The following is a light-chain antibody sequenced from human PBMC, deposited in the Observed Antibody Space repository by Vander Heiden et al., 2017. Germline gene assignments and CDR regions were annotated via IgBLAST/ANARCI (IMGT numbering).Light chain of an antibody. V-gene: IGKV2-28*01. CDR1: QSLLHSNGYNF. Sequence: DIVMTQSPLSLPVTPGEPASISCRSSQSLLHSNGYNFLDWYLQTPGQSPQLLIYLGSNRASGVPDRFSGSGSGTDFTLKISRVEAEDVGVYYCMQALQTPWTFGQGTKLEIK. CDR3: MQALQTPWT. CDR2: LGS. J-gene: IGKJ2*02.